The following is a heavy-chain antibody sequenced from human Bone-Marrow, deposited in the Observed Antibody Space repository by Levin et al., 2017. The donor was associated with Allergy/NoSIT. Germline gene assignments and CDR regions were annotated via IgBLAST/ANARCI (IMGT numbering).Heavy chain of an antibody. D-gene: IGHD6-25*01. CDR3: VRDRQRAFDY. CDR1: GVTFSGHG. V-gene: IGHV3-33*01. CDR2: IWYDGSKK. Sequence: GGSLRLSCAASGVTFSGHGMHWVRQAPGKGLEWVALIWYDGSKKYYADSVKGRFTISRDDSENTLYLQMNTLRVEDTAVYYCVRDRQRAFDYWGQGTLVTVSS. J-gene: IGHJ4*02.